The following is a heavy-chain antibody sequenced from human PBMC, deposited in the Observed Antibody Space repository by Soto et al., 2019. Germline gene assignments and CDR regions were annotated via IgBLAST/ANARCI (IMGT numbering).Heavy chain of an antibody. CDR3: ARSGSLPVFFLEEIPRQIDY. D-gene: IGHD1-1*01. V-gene: IGHV3-21*01. CDR1: GFTFSSYS. Sequence: GSLRLSCAASGFTFSSYSMNWVRQAPGKGLEWVSSISSSSSYIYYADSVKGRFTISRDNAKNSLYLQMNSLRAEDTAVYYCARSGSLPVFFLEEIPRQIDYWGQGTLVTVSS. J-gene: IGHJ4*02. CDR2: ISSSSSYI.